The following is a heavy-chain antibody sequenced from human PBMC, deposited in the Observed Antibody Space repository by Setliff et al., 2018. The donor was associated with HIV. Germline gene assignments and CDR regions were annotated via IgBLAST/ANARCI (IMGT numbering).Heavy chain of an antibody. J-gene: IGHJ3*02. Sequence: ASVKVSCKASGYTFTNYYIHWVRQAPGQGLEWMGLINPSGGRTRYAQKFQGRLTMTRDTSRSTVYMELSSLRSEDTAVYYCARCYYDSSGPTDAFDIWGQGTVVTVSS. D-gene: IGHD3-22*01. CDR2: INPSGGRT. CDR3: ARCYYDSSGPTDAFDI. V-gene: IGHV1-46*01. CDR1: GYTFTNYY.